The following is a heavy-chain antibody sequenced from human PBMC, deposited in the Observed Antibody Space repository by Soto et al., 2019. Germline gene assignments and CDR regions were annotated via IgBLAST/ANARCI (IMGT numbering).Heavy chain of an antibody. CDR3: ARVITMVRGVISYAFDI. CDR2: ISAYNGNR. V-gene: IGHV1-18*01. D-gene: IGHD3-10*01. Sequence: QVQLVQSGAEVKKPGASVKVSCKASGYTFTSYGISWVRQAPGQGLEWMGWISAYNGNRNYAQKLQGRVTMTTDTSTSTAYMELRSLRSDDTAVYYCARVITMVRGVISYAFDIWGQGTMVTVSS. CDR1: GYTFTSYG. J-gene: IGHJ3*02.